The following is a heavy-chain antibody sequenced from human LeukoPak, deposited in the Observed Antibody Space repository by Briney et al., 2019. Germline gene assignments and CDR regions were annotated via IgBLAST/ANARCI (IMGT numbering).Heavy chain of an antibody. CDR1: GFSLSTSGVG. D-gene: IGHD2-15*01. J-gene: IGHJ4*02. Sequence: SGPTLVNPTRTLTLTCTFSGFSLSTSGVGVGWIRQPPGKALEWLALIFWDDDKRYSPSLKSRLTITKDISKNQVVLTMTNMDPVDTATYYCAHRRGPGVGCSSGSCYGYFDYWGQGTLVTVSS. CDR2: IFWDDDK. CDR3: AHRRGPGVGCSSGSCYGYFDY. V-gene: IGHV2-5*02.